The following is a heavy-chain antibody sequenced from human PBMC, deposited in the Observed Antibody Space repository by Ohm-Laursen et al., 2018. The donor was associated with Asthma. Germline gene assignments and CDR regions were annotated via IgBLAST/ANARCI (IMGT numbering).Heavy chain of an antibody. Sequence: SLRLSCAASGFTFEKYAMHWVRQPPGKGLEWVSGFSLDSDRIDYADSVKGRFTVSRDNAKNSLYLQMNNLRPEDTALYYCAKDIGSSLFYGMDVWGQGTTVTVSS. V-gene: IGHV3-9*01. J-gene: IGHJ6*02. D-gene: IGHD1-26*01. CDR1: GFTFEKYA. CDR3: AKDIGSSLFYGMDV. CDR2: FSLDSDRI.